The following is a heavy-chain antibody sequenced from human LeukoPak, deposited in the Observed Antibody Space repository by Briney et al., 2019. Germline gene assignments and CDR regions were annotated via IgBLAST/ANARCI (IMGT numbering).Heavy chain of an antibody. CDR2: ISAYNGNT. V-gene: IGHV1-18*01. CDR3: ARAEIGSGGGGIDY. CDR1: GYTFTSYG. J-gene: IGHJ4*02. D-gene: IGHD4-23*01. Sequence: ASVKVSCKASGYTFTSYGIGWVRQAPGQGLEWMGWISAYNGNTNYAQKLQGRVTMTTDTSTSTAYMELRSLRSDDTAVYYCARAEIGSGGGGIDYWGQGTLVTVSS.